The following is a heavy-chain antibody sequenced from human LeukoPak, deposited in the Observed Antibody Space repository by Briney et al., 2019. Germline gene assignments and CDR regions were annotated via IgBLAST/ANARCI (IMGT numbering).Heavy chain of an antibody. CDR3: TRGRAAMVPL. CDR2: INHSGST. Sequence: PSETLSLTCAVYGGSFSGYYWSWIRQPPGKGLEWIGEINHSGSTNYNPSLKSRVTISVDTSKNQFSLNLSSVTAAGTAVYYCTRGRAAMVPLWGQGTLVTVSS. V-gene: IGHV4-34*01. J-gene: IGHJ4*02. CDR1: GGSFSGYY. D-gene: IGHD5-18*01.